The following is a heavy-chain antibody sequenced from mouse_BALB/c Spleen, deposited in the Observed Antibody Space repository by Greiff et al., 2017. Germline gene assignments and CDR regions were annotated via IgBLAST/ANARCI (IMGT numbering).Heavy chain of an antibody. CDR1: GYTFTDYE. Sequence: VQLQQSGAELVRPGASVTLSCKASGYTFTDYEMHWVKQTPVHGLEWIGAIDPETGGTAYNQKFKGKATLTADKSSSTAYMELRSLTSEDSAVYYCTSYYGSSSPFAYWGQGTLVTVSA. CDR2: IDPETGGT. CDR3: TSYYGSSSPFAY. V-gene: IGHV1-15*01. J-gene: IGHJ3*01. D-gene: IGHD1-1*01.